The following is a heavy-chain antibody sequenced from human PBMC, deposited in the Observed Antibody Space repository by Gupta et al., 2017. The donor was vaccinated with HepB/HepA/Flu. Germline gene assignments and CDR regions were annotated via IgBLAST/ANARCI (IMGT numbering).Heavy chain of an antibody. Sequence: QVQLVQSGAEVKQPGASVKVSCKVSGYTLTELSMHWVRQAPGKGLEWMGGFDPEDGETIYAQKFQGRVTMTEDTSTDTAYRELSSLRSEDTAVYYCATPSAMTPEGSDNWFDPWGQGTLVTVSS. V-gene: IGHV1-24*01. D-gene: IGHD1-26*01. CDR1: GYTLTELS. CDR3: ATPSAMTPEGSDNWFDP. CDR2: FDPEDGET. J-gene: IGHJ5*02.